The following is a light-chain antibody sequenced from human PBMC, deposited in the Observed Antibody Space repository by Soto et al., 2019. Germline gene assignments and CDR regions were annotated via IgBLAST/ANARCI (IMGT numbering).Light chain of an antibody. CDR2: NTN. CDR3: VLYMRSGISA. Sequence: QAVVTQEPSFSVSPGGTVTLTCGLSSDSVSASQFPSWYQQTPGQAPRTLIYNTNTRSSGVPDRFSGSILGNRAALTITGAQADDESDYYCVLYMRSGISAFGGGTKLTVL. CDR1: SDSVSASQF. J-gene: IGLJ2*01. V-gene: IGLV8-61*01.